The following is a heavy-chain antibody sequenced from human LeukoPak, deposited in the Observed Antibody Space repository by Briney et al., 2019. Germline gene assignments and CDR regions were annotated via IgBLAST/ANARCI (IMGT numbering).Heavy chain of an antibody. V-gene: IGHV1-69*06. CDR2: IIPIFGTA. CDR1: GGTFSSYA. CDR3: ARDCSGGSCKPRGAFDI. Sequence: SVKVSCKASGGTFSSYAISWVRQAPGQGLEWMGGIIPIFGTANYAQKFQGRVTITADKSTSTAYMELSSLRSEDTAVYYCARDCSGGSCKPRGAFDIWGQGTMVTVSS. J-gene: IGHJ3*02. D-gene: IGHD2-15*01.